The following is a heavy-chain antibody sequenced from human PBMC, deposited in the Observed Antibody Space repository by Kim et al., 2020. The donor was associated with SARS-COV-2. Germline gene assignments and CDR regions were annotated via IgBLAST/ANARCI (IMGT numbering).Heavy chain of an antibody. CDR3: ARHEFGGGYNYDWFDP. D-gene: IGHD5-12*01. J-gene: IGHJ5*02. Sequence: SLRRRVTISVDTSKTQFSLKLSSVTAADTAVYYCARHEFGGGYNYDWFDPWGQGTLVTVSS. V-gene: IGHV4-39*01.